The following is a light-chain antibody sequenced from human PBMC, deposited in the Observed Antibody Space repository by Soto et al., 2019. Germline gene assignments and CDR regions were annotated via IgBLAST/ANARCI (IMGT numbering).Light chain of an antibody. CDR1: SSDVGGYDY. CDR3: SSYTGGNPSYV. Sequence: QSALTQPASASGSPGQSVTISCTGTSSDVGGYDYVSWYQQHPGKAPKLMIYEVTIRPSGVSDRFSGSKSGNTASLTVSGLQAEDEADYYCSSYTGGNPSYVFGTGTKGTVL. V-gene: IGLV2-8*01. J-gene: IGLJ1*01. CDR2: EVT.